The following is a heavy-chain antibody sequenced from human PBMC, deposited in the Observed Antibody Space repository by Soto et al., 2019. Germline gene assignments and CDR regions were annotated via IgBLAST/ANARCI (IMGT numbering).Heavy chain of an antibody. CDR3: AKFAPENNSNWRYYFDY. V-gene: IGHV3-23*01. J-gene: IGHJ4*02. CDR2: ISVTGAST. D-gene: IGHD1-1*01. Sequence: GGSLRLSCAVSGFTFTSYAMSWVRQAPGKGLEWVAAISVTGASTYYADSVKGRFTISRDNAKDTLYLQMNSLSAEDTAVYYCAKFAPENNSNWRYYFDYWGQGTLVTVSS. CDR1: GFTFTSYA.